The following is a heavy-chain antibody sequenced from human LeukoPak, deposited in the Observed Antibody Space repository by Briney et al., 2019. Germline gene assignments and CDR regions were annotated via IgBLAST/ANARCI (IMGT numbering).Heavy chain of an antibody. CDR3: VRDGYNPYYYYYMDV. D-gene: IGHD5-18*01. CDR1: GFTFDDYG. V-gene: IGHV3-74*01. J-gene: IGHJ6*03. Sequence: GGSLRLSCAASGFTFDDYGMSWVRQAPGKGLVWVSRINSDCNIINYADSVKGRFTMSRDNDKNTLHLQMNSLRAEDTAVYFCVRDGYNPYYYYYMDVWGKGTTVTISS. CDR2: INSDCNII.